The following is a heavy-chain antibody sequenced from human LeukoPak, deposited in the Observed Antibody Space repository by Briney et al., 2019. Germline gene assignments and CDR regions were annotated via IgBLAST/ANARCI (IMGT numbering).Heavy chain of an antibody. Sequence: SETLSLTCTVSGGSISSSSYYWGWIRQPPGKGLEWIGSIYYSGSTYYNPSLKSRVTISVDTSKNQFSLKLSSATAADTAVYYCARDGLNTMVRGKIHYYYMDVWGKGTTVTISS. V-gene: IGHV4-39*07. CDR1: GGSISSSSYY. CDR3: ARDGLNTMVRGKIHYYYMDV. J-gene: IGHJ6*03. CDR2: IYYSGST. D-gene: IGHD3-10*01.